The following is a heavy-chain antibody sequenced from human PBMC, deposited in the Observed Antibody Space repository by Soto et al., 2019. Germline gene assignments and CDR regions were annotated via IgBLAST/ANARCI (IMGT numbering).Heavy chain of an antibody. V-gene: IGHV4-31*03. D-gene: IGHD5-18*01. CDR2: IHHSDST. J-gene: IGHJ4*02. Sequence: PSETLSLTCTVSGGSISSGAYYWTWIRQHPGKGLEWIGYIHHSDSTHYNPSLRNRITISVDTSENQFSLYLQMNSLRAEDTAVYYCATAVDTAMAPEYWGQGTLVTVSS. CDR1: GGSISSGAYY. CDR3: ATAVDTAMAPEY.